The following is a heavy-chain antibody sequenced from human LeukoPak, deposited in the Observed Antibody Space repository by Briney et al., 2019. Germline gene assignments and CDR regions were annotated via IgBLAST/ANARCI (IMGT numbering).Heavy chain of an antibody. J-gene: IGHJ3*01. Sequence: SVKVSCKTSGGTLSTSTITWVRQAPGQGLEWVGDIVPISGTAAYAQKFERRVTFFADESTSTVYMDLTSLISGDTAVYYCSRDESLWGQGTMVIVS. CDR3: SRDESL. CDR2: IVPISGTA. CDR1: GGTLSTST. V-gene: IGHV1-69*13.